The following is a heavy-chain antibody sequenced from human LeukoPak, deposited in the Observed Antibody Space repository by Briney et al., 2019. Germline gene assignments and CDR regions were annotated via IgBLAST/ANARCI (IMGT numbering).Heavy chain of an antibody. Sequence: GGSLRLSRAASAFTFNNYAMSWVRQVPAKGLECVSSISGSGNSTYYADSVKGRFTISRDNSKNTLFLQMNSLRAEDTAVYYCAKRLLYYYGSGSYIDYWGQGTLVTVSS. J-gene: IGHJ4*02. CDR3: AKRLLYYYGSGSYIDY. CDR1: AFTFNNYA. CDR2: ISGSGNST. D-gene: IGHD3-10*01. V-gene: IGHV3-23*01.